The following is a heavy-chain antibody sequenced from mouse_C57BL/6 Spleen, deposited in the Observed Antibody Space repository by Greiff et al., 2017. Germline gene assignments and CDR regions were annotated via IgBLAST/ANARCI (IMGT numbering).Heavy chain of an antibody. CDR1: GYTFTSYW. J-gene: IGHJ4*01. CDR3: ARWAWGSDYAMDY. Sequence: QVQLQQPGTELVKPGASVKLSCKASGYTFTSYWMHWVKQRPGQGLEWIGNINPSNGGTNYNEKFRSKATLTVDKSSSTAYMQLSSLTSEDSAVYYCARWAWGSDYAMDYWGQGTSVTVSS. V-gene: IGHV1-53*01. CDR2: INPSNGGT.